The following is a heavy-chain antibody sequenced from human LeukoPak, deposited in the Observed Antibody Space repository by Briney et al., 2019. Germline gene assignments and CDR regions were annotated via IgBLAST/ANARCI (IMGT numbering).Heavy chain of an antibody. V-gene: IGHV3-23*01. CDR3: AKPNSGYDH. D-gene: IGHD5-12*01. Sequence: PGGSLRLSCAASGFTFSSYAMNWVRQAPGKGLEWVSAISGSGGSTYYADSVKGRFTISRYNSKNTLYLQMDSLRAEDTAIYYCAKPNSGYDHWGQGTLVTVSS. J-gene: IGHJ4*02. CDR1: GFTFSSYA. CDR2: ISGSGGST.